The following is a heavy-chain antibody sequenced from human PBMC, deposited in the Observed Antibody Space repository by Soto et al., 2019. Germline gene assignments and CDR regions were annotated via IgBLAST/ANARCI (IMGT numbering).Heavy chain of an antibody. CDR2: IYYSGST. Sequence: SETLSLTSTVSGGSISSGSYYWGWIRQPPGKGLEWIGSIYYSGSTYYNPSLKRRVTMSVDTSKNQFSLKLSSVTAADTAVYYCARHSSSWYRDYYGMDVWGQGTTVTAP. J-gene: IGHJ6*02. D-gene: IGHD6-13*01. V-gene: IGHV4-39*01. CDR3: ARHSSSWYRDYYGMDV. CDR1: GGSISSGSYY.